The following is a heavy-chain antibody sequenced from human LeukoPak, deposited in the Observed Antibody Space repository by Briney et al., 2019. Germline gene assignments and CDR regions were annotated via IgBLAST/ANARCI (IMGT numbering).Heavy chain of an antibody. J-gene: IGHJ4*02. CDR2: IYYSGGT. D-gene: IGHD2-15*01. Sequence: SETLSLTCTVSGGSVSSGSYYWSWVRQPPGKGLEWIGYIYYSGGTNYNPSLKSRVTISVDTSKNQFSLKLSSVTAADTAVYYCARVQFLCSGGSCYLYYFDYWGQGTLVTVSS. V-gene: IGHV4-61*01. CDR3: ARVQFLCSGGSCYLYYFDY. CDR1: GGSVSSGSYY.